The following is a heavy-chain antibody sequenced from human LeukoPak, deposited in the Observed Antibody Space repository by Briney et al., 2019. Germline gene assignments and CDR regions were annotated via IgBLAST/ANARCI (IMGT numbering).Heavy chain of an antibody. J-gene: IGHJ6*03. CDR2: IYPGDSDT. V-gene: IGHV5-51*01. CDR3: ARQRGSGSYLTYYYYYMDV. Sequence: GESLKISCKGSGYSFTSYWIGWVRQMPGKGLEWMGIIYPGDSDTRYSPPFQGQVTISADKSISTAYLQWSSLKASDTAMYYCARQRGSGSYLTYYYYYMDVWGKGTTVTVSS. CDR1: GYSFTSYW. D-gene: IGHD1-26*01.